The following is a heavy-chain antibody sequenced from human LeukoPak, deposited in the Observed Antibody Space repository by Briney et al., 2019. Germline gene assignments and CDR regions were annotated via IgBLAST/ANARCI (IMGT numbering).Heavy chain of an antibody. Sequence: SETLSLTCTVSGGSISSYYWSWIRQPPGMGLEWIGNIYSGGSANYNPSLKSRVTISVDTSKNHFSLKMTSMTAADTAVYYCARLAGGSGLDYWGQGTLVTVSS. CDR3: ARLAGGSGLDY. J-gene: IGHJ4*02. D-gene: IGHD6-19*01. V-gene: IGHV4-59*01. CDR1: GGSISSYY. CDR2: IYSGGSA.